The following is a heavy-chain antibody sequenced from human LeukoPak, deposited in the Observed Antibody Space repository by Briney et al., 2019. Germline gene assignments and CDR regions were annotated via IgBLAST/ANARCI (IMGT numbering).Heavy chain of an antibody. CDR3: ARDRYSGSYYDY. V-gene: IGHV3-11*04. CDR1: GFTFSDYY. CDR2: ISSSGSTI. J-gene: IGHJ4*02. D-gene: IGHD1-26*01. Sequence: GGSLRLSCAASGFTFSDYYMSWIRQAPGKGLEWVSYISSSGSTIYYADSVKGRFTISRDNSKNTLYLQVNSLRAEDTAVYYCARDRYSGSYYDYWGQGTLVTVSS.